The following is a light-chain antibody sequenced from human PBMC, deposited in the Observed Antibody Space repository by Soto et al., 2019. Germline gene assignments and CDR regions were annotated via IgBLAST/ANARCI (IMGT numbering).Light chain of an antibody. V-gene: IGLV2-14*01. J-gene: IGLJ1*01. Sequence: QSALTQPASVSGSPGESITISCTGTSSDVGAYNFVSWYQQDPGKAPKLMIYDVSSRPSGVSNRISGSKSGHTASLTISGLQAEDEADYYCSSYTSSSTYVFGTGTKVTVL. CDR3: SSYTSSSTYV. CDR1: SSDVGAYNF. CDR2: DVS.